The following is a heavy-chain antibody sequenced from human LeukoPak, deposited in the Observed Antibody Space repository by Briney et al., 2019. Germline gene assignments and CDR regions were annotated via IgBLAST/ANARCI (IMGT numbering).Heavy chain of an antibody. CDR1: GFTFSSYW. CDR2: IKQDGSGK. V-gene: IGHV3-7*03. J-gene: IGHJ4*02. Sequence: GGSLRLSCAASGFTFSSYWMNWVRQAPGKGLEWVANIKQDGSGKYYVDSVKGRFTISRDNAKNSLYLQMNSLRAEDTAVYYCATPLDYYDSSGYHQGGDWGQGTLVTVSS. CDR3: ATPLDYYDSSGYHQGGD. D-gene: IGHD3-22*01.